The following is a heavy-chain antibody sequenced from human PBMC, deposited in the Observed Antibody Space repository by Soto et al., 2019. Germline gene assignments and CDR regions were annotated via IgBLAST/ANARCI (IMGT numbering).Heavy chain of an antibody. Sequence: SDTLSLTCAVSGGSISSGGYSWSWIRQPPGKGLEWIGYIYHSGSTYYNPSLKSRVTISVDRSKNQFSLKLSSVTAADTAVYYCARGGYCISTSCYSWFDPWGQGTLVTVS. CDR1: GGSISSGGYS. J-gene: IGHJ5*02. CDR2: IYHSGST. V-gene: IGHV4-30-2*02. D-gene: IGHD2-2*01. CDR3: ARGGYCISTSCYSWFDP.